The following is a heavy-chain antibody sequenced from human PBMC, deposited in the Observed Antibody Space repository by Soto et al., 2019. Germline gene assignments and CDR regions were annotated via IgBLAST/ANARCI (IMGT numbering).Heavy chain of an antibody. V-gene: IGHV1-3*01. Sequence: AASVKVSCKASGYTFTSYAMHWVRQAPGQRLEWMGWINAGNGNTKYSQKFQGRVTITRDTSASTAYMELSSLRSEDTAVYYCAREEVVVYGMDVWGQGTTVTVSS. CDR3: AREEVVVYGMDV. CDR1: GYTFTSYA. D-gene: IGHD2-15*01. CDR2: INAGNGNT. J-gene: IGHJ6*02.